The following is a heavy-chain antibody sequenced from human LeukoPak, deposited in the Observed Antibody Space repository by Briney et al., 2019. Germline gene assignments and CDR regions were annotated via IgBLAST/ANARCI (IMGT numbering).Heavy chain of an antibody. CDR2: VSRAGDTT. V-gene: IGHV3-23*01. J-gene: IGHJ3*02. CDR1: GFTFTTYA. CDR3: ARERADAFDI. Sequence: GGSLSLSCAASGFTFTTYAMSWVRQAPGKGLEWVSTVSRAGDTTNYADSVKGRFTISRDNAKNSLYLQMNSLRAEDTAVYYCARERADAFDIWGQGTMVTVSS.